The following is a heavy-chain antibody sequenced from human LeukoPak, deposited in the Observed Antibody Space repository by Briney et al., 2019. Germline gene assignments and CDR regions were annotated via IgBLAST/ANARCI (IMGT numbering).Heavy chain of an antibody. CDR1: GYTFTGYY. V-gene: IGHV1-2*02. J-gene: IGHJ5*02. CDR2: INPNSGGT. CDR3: ARVLTIFGVVSWFDP. Sequence: GASVKVPCKASGYTFTGYYMHWVRQAPGQGLEWMGWINPNSGGTNYAQKFQGRVTMTRDTSTSTAYMELSRLRSDDTAVYYCARVLTIFGVVSWFDPWGQGTLVTVSS. D-gene: IGHD3-3*01.